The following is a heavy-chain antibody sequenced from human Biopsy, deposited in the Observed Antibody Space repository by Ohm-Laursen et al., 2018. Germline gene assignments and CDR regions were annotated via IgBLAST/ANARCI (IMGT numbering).Heavy chain of an antibody. V-gene: IGHV4-61*03. Sequence: GTLSLTCTVSGGSVSSGSYYWSWIRQPPGKGLEWIRYIYYSGSTDYNPSLQSRVTISVDTSKNHFSLRLRSVTPADTAIYYCARDRGYYSDRTVPGYFDLWGRGTLVTVSS. D-gene: IGHD3-22*01. CDR3: ARDRGYYSDRTVPGYFDL. CDR1: GGSVSSGSYY. CDR2: IYYSGST. J-gene: IGHJ2*01.